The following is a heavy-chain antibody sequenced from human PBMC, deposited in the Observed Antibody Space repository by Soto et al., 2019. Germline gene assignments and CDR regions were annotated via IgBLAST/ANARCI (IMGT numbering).Heavy chain of an antibody. CDR2: IKSKTDGGTT. D-gene: IGHD3-9*01. CDR3: TSPLRYFDWSPDY. V-gene: IGHV3-15*01. Sequence: PGGSLRLSCAASGFTFSNAWMSWVRQAPGKGLEWVGRIKSKTDGGTTDYAAPVKGRFTISRDDSKNTLYLQMNSLKTEDTAVYYCTSPLRYFDWSPDYWGQGTLVTVSS. CDR1: GFTFSNAW. J-gene: IGHJ4*02.